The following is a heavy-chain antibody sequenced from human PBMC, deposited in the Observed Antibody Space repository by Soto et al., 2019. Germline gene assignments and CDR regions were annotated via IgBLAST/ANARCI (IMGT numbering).Heavy chain of an antibody. D-gene: IGHD3-3*01. J-gene: IGHJ4*02. V-gene: IGHV4-39*01. CDR2: IYYSGST. CDR3: AIKGIFGVVDFDH. Sequence: PSETLSLTCTVSGGSISSSSYYWGWIRQPPGKGLEWIGSIYYSGSTYYNPSLKSRVTISVDTSKNQFSLKLSSVTAADTAVYYCAIKGIFGVVDFDHWGQGTLVTVSS. CDR1: GGSISSSSYY.